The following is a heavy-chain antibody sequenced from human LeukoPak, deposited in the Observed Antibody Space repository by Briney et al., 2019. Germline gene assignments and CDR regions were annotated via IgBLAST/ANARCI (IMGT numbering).Heavy chain of an antibody. CDR2: ISSSSSYI. J-gene: IGHJ6*02. CDR3: ARVRNKAVTYYYYYYGMDV. CDR1: GFTFSSYS. D-gene: IGHD4-17*01. V-gene: IGHV3-21*01. Sequence: GRSLRLSCAASGFTFSSYSMNWVRQAPGKGLEWVSSISSSSSYIYYADSVKGRFTISRDNAKNSLYLQMNSLRAEDTAVYYCARVRNKAVTYYYYYYGMDVWGQGTTVTVSS.